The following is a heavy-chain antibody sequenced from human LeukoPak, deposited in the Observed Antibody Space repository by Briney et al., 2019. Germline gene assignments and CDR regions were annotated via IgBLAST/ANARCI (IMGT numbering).Heavy chain of an antibody. CDR3: ARHYGSGSYFDY. CDR2: TYYRSKWYN. J-gene: IGHJ4*02. CDR1: GDSVSNNSAA. D-gene: IGHD3-10*01. Sequence: SQTLSLTCAISGDSVSNNSAAWNWIRQSPSRGLEWLGRTYYRSKWYNDYALSVKSRITINPDTSKNQFSLKLSSVTAADTAVYYCARHYGSGSYFDYWSQGTLVTVSS. V-gene: IGHV6-1*01.